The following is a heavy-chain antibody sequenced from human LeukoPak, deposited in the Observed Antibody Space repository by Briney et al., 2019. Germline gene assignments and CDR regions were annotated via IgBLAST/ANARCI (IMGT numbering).Heavy chain of an antibody. CDR3: ARGLSGAAAATVFDY. V-gene: IGHV4-34*01. J-gene: IGHJ4*02. CDR1: GGSFSGYY. D-gene: IGHD6-13*01. Sequence: SETLSLTCAVYGGSFSGYYWSWIRQPPGKGLEWIVEINHSGSTNYNPSLKSRVTISVDTSKNQFSLKLSSVTAADTAVYYCARGLSGAAAATVFDYWGQGTLVTVSS. CDR2: INHSGST.